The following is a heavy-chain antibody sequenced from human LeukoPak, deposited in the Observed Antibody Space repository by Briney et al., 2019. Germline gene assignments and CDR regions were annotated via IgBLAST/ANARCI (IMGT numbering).Heavy chain of an antibody. CDR2: IASDGSHT. D-gene: IGHD3-10*01. CDR1: GFTFITYF. J-gene: IGHJ3*02. Sequence: GGSLRLSCAASGFTFITYFMHWVRQAPGKGLEWVAVIASDGSHTFYVESVKGRFTISRDNSKNTLYLQMNSLRAEDTAVYFCARERQDTIVHSGAFDIWGQGPMVTVSS. V-gene: IGHV3-30-3*01. CDR3: ARERQDTIVHSGAFDI.